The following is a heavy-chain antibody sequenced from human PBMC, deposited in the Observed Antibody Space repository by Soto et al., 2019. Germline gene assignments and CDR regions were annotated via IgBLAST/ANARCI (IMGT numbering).Heavy chain of an antibody. CDR3: ARGPVVVPAAMYYYYYMDV. V-gene: IGHV1-2*04. CDR1: GYTFTGYY. CDR2: INPNSGGT. D-gene: IGHD2-2*01. J-gene: IGHJ6*03. Sequence: QVQLVQSGAEVQKPGASVKVSCKASGYTFTGYYMHWVRQAPGQGLEWMGWINPNSGGTNYAQKFQGWVTMTRDTSISTAYMELSRLRSDDTAVYYCARGPVVVPAAMYYYYYMDVWGKGTTVTVSS.